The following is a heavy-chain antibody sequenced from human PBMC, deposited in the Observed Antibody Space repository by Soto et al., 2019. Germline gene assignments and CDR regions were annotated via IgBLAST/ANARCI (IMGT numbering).Heavy chain of an antibody. D-gene: IGHD6-13*01. CDR2: IYYSGGT. J-gene: IGHJ4*02. CDR3: ASSQERNIAATYGDFDY. CDR1: GGSISSGDYY. Sequence: QVQLQESGPGLVKPSQTLSLTCTVSGGSISSGDYYWSWIRQPPGKGLEWIGYIYYSGGTYYNPSLKSRVTISVDTSKNQFSLKLSSVTAADTAVYYCASSQERNIAATYGDFDYWGQGTLVTVSS. V-gene: IGHV4-30-4*01.